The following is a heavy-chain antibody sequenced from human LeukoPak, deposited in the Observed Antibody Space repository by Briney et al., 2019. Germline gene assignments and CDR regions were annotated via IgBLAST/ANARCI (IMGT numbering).Heavy chain of an antibody. CDR2: ISYDGSNK. CDR1: GFTFSSYG. V-gene: IGHV3-30*18. J-gene: IGHJ6*02. CDR3: AKEIAAAGYYYYYGMDV. D-gene: IGHD6-13*01. Sequence: GSLRLSCAASGFTFSSYGMHWVRQAPGKGLEWVAVISYDGSNKYYADSVKGRFTISRDNSKNTLYLQMNSLRAEDTAVYCCAKEIAAAGYYYYYGMDVWGQGTTVTVSS.